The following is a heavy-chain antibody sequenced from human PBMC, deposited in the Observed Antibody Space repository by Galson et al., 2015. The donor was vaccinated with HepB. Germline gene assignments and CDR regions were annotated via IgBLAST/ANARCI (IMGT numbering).Heavy chain of an antibody. Sequence: SLRLSCAASGFTFSSYNMNWVRQAPGKGLEWVSYIKRNGATMYADPVEDRFTISRDNAKNTVCLQMHSLRDEDTAVYYCVRGGLGVTGSSWNLFDRWGQGTLVTVSS. J-gene: IGHJ4*02. D-gene: IGHD6-13*01. CDR1: GFTFSSYN. V-gene: IGHV3-48*03. CDR3: VRGGLGVTGSSWNLFDR. CDR2: IKRNGATM.